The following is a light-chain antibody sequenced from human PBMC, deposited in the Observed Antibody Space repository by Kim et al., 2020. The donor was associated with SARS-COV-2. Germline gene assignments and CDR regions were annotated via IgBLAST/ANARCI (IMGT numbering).Light chain of an antibody. CDR1: SCHIGNNY. Sequence: PGQKVTITRSGSSCHIGNNYVSWYQQLPGTAPKLLIYNSGQRPSGIPDRFSAFKSGTSATLDIAGLQTRDEADYYCATWDSSLNMVFGGGTQLTVL. CDR2: NSG. V-gene: IGLV1-51*01. CDR3: ATWDSSLNMV. J-gene: IGLJ2*01.